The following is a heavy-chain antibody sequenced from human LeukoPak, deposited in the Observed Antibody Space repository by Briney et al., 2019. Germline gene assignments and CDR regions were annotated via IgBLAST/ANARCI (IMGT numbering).Heavy chain of an antibody. Sequence: PSETRSLTCTVSGGSISSNSYYWGWIRQPPGKGLEWIGSIYYSGSTYYYPSLKSRVTISVDTSKNQFFLKLSSVTAAATAVYYCARTPGQKYYDSSGPFDYWGQGTLVTVSS. CDR3: ARTPGQKYYDSSGPFDY. CDR1: GGSISSNSYY. CDR2: IYYSGST. J-gene: IGHJ4*02. V-gene: IGHV4-39*01. D-gene: IGHD3-22*01.